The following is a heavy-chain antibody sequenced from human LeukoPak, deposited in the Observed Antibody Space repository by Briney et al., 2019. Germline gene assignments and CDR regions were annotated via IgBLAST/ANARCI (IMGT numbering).Heavy chain of an antibody. V-gene: IGHV4-4*07. CDR3: ARHNPTYCSGGSCYDL. CDR1: GGSISSYY. D-gene: IGHD2-15*01. CDR2: IYTSGST. J-gene: IGHJ4*02. Sequence: PSETLSLTCTVSGGSISSYYWSWIRQPAGKGLEWIGRIYTSGSTNYNPSLKSRVTISVDTSKNQYSLKLSSVTAADTAVYYCARHNPTYCSGGSCYDLWGQGTLVTVSS.